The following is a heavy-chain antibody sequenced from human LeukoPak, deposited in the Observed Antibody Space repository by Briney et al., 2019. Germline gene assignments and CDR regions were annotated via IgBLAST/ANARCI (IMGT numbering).Heavy chain of an antibody. Sequence: GGSLRLSCAASGFTFSSYSMNWVRRAPGKGLEWDSSISSSSSYIYYADSVKGRFTISRDNSKNTLYLQMDSLRAEDTAVYYCARGGPNSSGWRIDYWGQGTLVTVSS. J-gene: IGHJ4*02. CDR2: ISSSSSYI. CDR1: GFTFSSYS. CDR3: ARGGPNSSGWRIDY. D-gene: IGHD6-19*01. V-gene: IGHV3-21*04.